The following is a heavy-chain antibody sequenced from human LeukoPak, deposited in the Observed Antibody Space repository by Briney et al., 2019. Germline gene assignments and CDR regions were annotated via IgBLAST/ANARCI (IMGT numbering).Heavy chain of an antibody. CDR3: AREVGAPGY. Sequence: PGRTLRLSCAASGFTFSNHGMNWVRQAPGKGLEWVSGISPSGDITYYADSVKGRFTISRDNAKNSLYLQMNSLRAEDTAVYYCAREVGAPGYWGQGTLVTVSS. D-gene: IGHD1-26*01. CDR2: ISPSGDIT. V-gene: IGHV3-21*01. J-gene: IGHJ4*02. CDR1: GFTFSNHG.